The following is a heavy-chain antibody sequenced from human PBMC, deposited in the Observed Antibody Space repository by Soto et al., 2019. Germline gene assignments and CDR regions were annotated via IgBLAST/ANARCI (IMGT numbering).Heavy chain of an antibody. Sequence: ASVKVSCKTSGFIFTSSAVQWVRQARGQRLEWMGWMNPSSGDAGFAQKFQGRVTMTRDTSISTAYMELSSLRSEDTAVYYCARIPPNCISTTCHFDYWGQGTLVTVSS. CDR3: ARIPPNCISTTCHFDY. CDR2: MNPSSGDA. V-gene: IGHV1-8*01. CDR1: GFIFTSSA. J-gene: IGHJ4*01. D-gene: IGHD2-2*01.